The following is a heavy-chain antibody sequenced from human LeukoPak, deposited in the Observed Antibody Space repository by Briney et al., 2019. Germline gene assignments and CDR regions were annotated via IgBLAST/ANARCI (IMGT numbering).Heavy chain of an antibody. Sequence: ASVKVSCKASGYTFTSYAMHWVRQAPGQRLEWMGWINAGNGNTKYSQKFQGRVTITRDTSASTAYMELSSLRSEDTAVYYCARGLSPYYDFWSGYNYWGQGTLVTVSS. D-gene: IGHD3-3*01. CDR1: GYTFTSYA. V-gene: IGHV1-3*01. J-gene: IGHJ4*02. CDR3: ARGLSPYYDFWSGYNY. CDR2: INAGNGNT.